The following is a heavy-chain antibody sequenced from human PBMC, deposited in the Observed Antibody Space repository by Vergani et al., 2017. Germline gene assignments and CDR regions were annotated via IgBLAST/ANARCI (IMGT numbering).Heavy chain of an antibody. CDR2: ISYDGSNK. D-gene: IGHD5-18*01. V-gene: IGHV3-30*18. CDR3: AKESGLSGYSYGYEMAWDY. CDR1: GFTFSRYG. Sequence: QVQLVESGGGVVQPGRSLRLSCAASGFTFSRYGMHWGRQAPGKGLEWVAVISYDGSNKYYADSVKGRFTISRDNSKNTLYLQMNSLRAEDTAVCYCAKESGLSGYSYGYEMAWDYWGQGTLVTVSS. J-gene: IGHJ4*02.